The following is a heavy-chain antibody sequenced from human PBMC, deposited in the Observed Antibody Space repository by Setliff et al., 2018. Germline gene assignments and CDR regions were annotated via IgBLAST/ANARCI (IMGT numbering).Heavy chain of an antibody. CDR2: IYTTGST. D-gene: IGHD2-8*01. CDR3: ARDPGVHSGTWCLDS. V-gene: IGHV4-61*02. Sequence: SETLSLTCTVSGGSINSATNYWNWIRQPAGAGLEWVGRIYTTGSTSYNPSLKSRLTISIDTSKNQFPLRLTSVTAADTAVYYCARDPGVHSGTWCLDSWGQGTQVTVSS. CDR1: GGSINSATNY. J-gene: IGHJ4*02.